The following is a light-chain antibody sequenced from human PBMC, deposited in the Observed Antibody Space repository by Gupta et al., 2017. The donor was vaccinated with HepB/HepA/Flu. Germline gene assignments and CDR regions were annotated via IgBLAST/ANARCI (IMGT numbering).Light chain of an antibody. CDR1: QGISSY. Sequence: AIRMTQSPSSFSASTGDRVTITCRASQGISSYLAWYQQKPGKAPKLLIYGASTLQSGVPSRFSGSGSGTDFTLTISCLQSEDFATYYCQQYDIYPITFGGGTKVEIK. V-gene: IGKV1-8*01. CDR3: QQYDIYPIT. CDR2: GAS. J-gene: IGKJ4*01.